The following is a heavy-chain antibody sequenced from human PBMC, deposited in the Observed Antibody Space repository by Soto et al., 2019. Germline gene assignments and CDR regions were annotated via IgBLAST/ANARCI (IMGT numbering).Heavy chain of an antibody. V-gene: IGHV6-1*01. CDR3: AREVGYSSGWFHWDYYYYGMDV. J-gene: IGHJ6*02. CDR2: TYYRSKWYN. Sequence: SQTLSLTCAISGDSVSSNSAAWNWIRQSPSRGLEWLGSTYYRSKWYNDYAVSVKSRITISPDTSKNQFSLQLNSVTPEDTAVYYCAREVGYSSGWFHWDYYYYGMDVWGQGTTVTVSS. CDR1: GDSVSSNSAA. D-gene: IGHD6-19*01.